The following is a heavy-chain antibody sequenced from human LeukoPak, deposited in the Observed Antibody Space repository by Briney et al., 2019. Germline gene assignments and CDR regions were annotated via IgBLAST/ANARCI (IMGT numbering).Heavy chain of an antibody. CDR1: GFTFSSYA. D-gene: IGHD1-26*01. J-gene: IGHJ4*02. CDR2: ISSNGGST. V-gene: IGHV3-64*01. Sequence: GGSLRLSYAASGFTFSSYAMHWVRQAPGKGLEYVSAISSNGGSTYYANSVKGRFTISRDNSKNTLYLQMGSLRAEDMAVYYCAREGGSYYEIDYWGQGTLVTVSS. CDR3: AREGGSYYEIDY.